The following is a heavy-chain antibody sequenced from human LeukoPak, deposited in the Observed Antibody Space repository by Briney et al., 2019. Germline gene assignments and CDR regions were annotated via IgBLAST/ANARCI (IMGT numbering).Heavy chain of an antibody. Sequence: PGGSLRLSCAASGFTFSSYAMHWVRQAPGKGLEWVAVISYDGSKKYYADSVKGRFTISRDNSKNTLYLQLNSLGAEDTAVYYCARDHAGGGPGTDYWGQGTLVTVSS. CDR1: GFTFSSYA. D-gene: IGHD3-16*01. CDR2: ISYDGSKK. J-gene: IGHJ4*02. V-gene: IGHV3-30-3*01. CDR3: ARDHAGGGPGTDY.